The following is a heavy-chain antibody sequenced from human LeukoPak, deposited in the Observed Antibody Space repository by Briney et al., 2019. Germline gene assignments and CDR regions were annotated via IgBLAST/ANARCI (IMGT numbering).Heavy chain of an antibody. CDR1: GGSIRDSY. CDR3: ARGDFCSSSSCYLRPMDV. CDR2: IYYSGST. D-gene: IGHD2-2*01. Sequence: SETLSLTCIVSGGSIRDSYWCWIRQPPGEGLEWIGYIYYSGSTTYNPSLKSRVTMSVDTAKNQFSLKLRSVTAANTAIYYCARGDFCSSSSCYLRPMDVWGKGTTVTVSS. J-gene: IGHJ6*03. V-gene: IGHV4-59*01.